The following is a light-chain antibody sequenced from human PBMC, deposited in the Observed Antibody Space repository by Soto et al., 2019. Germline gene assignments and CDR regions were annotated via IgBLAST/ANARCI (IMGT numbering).Light chain of an antibody. V-gene: IGKV3D-20*02. CDR1: QSVSSSY. Sequence: PGERVTLSCRASQSVSSSYLTWYQQKPGQAPRLLIYGASTRATSIPARFSGSGSGTDFTLTISSLQPEDFAVYYCQQRSNWPRTFGQGTKVEIK. J-gene: IGKJ1*01. CDR3: QQRSNWPRT. CDR2: GAS.